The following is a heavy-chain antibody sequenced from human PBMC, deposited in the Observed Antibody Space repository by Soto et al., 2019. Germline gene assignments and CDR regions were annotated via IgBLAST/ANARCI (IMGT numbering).Heavy chain of an antibody. Sequence: SETLSLTCTVSGGSISSGGYYWIWIRHHPGKGLEWIGYIYYSGSTYYNPSLKSRVTISVDTSKNQFSLKLSSVTAADTAVYYCARAQGSDIVVVPGFDYWGQGTLVTVSS. J-gene: IGHJ4*02. D-gene: IGHD2-2*01. CDR2: IYYSGST. CDR1: GGSISSGGYY. CDR3: ARAQGSDIVVVPGFDY. V-gene: IGHV4-31*03.